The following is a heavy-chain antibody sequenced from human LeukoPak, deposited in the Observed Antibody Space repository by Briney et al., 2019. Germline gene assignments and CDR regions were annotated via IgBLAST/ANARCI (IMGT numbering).Heavy chain of an antibody. CDR2: IWYDGSNK. CDR1: GFTFSSYG. Sequence: GRSLRLSCAASGFTFSSYGMHWVRQAPGKGLEWVAVIWYDGSNKYYADSVKGRFTISRGNSKNTLYLQMNSLRAEDTAVYYCARDSALDYYDSSGYMYDYWGQGTLVTVSS. J-gene: IGHJ4*02. D-gene: IGHD3-22*01. V-gene: IGHV3-33*01. CDR3: ARDSALDYYDSSGYMYDY.